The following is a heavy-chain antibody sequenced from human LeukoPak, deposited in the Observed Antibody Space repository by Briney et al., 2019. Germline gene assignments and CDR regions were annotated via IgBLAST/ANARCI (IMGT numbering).Heavy chain of an antibody. J-gene: IGHJ6*03. CDR3: ARGWRQLVLVYYYYYMDV. CDR1: GYTFTSYD. D-gene: IGHD6-6*01. CDR2: MSPNSGNT. V-gene: IGHV1-8*01. Sequence: ASVKVSCKASGYTFTSYDINWVRQATGQGLEWMGWMSPNSGNTGYAQKFQGRVTMTRNTSISTAYMELSSLRSEDTAVYYCARGWRQLVLVYYYYYMDVWGKGTTVTVSS.